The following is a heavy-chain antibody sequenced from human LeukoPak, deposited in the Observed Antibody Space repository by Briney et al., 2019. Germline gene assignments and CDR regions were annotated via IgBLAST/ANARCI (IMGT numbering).Heavy chain of an antibody. D-gene: IGHD2-2*01. CDR1: GGSISSYSYY. V-gene: IGHV4-39*07. CDR3: ARVGSSTTLDY. CDR2: IYYSGTN. Sequence: SETLSLTCTVSGGSISSYSYYWVWMPQRPGQGLVWIMSIYYSGTNYYNPSLTSRVTISVDTSKNQVSLKLSSGTAADTAVYYYARVGSSTTLDYWGQGTLVTVSS. J-gene: IGHJ4*02.